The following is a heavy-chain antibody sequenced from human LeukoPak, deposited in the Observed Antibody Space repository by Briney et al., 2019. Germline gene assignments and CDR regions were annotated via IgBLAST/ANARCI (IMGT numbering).Heavy chain of an antibody. V-gene: IGHV4-39*07. CDR1: GGSISSSSYY. D-gene: IGHD3-3*01. CDR3: ARDGTHYDFWSGYSYYYYYYMDV. Sequence: KPSETLSLTCTVSGGSISSSSYYWGWIRQPPGKGLEWIGSIYYSGSTYYNPSLKSRVTISVDTSKNQFSLKLSSVTAADTAVYYCARDGTHYDFWSGYSYYYYYYMDVWGKGTTVTVSS. CDR2: IYYSGST. J-gene: IGHJ6*03.